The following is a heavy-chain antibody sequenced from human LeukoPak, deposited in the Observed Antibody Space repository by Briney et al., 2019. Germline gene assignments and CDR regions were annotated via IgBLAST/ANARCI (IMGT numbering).Heavy chain of an antibody. CDR3: AREGCTNGVCYSSYYYYMDV. D-gene: IGHD2-8*01. V-gene: IGHV3-30*04. Sequence: GGSLRLSCAASGFTFSSYAMHWVRQAPGKGLEWVAVISYDGSNKYYADSVKGRFTISRDNSKNTLYLQMNSLRAEDTAVYYCAREGCTNGVCYSSYYYYMDVWGKGTTVTVPS. J-gene: IGHJ6*03. CDR1: GFTFSSYA. CDR2: ISYDGSNK.